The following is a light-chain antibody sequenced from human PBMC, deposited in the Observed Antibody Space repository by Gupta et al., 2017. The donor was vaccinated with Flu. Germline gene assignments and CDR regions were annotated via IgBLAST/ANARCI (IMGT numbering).Light chain of an antibody. J-gene: IGLJ3*02. CDR3: PSYDSSKHCV. CDR2: DDN. Sequence: NFMLPQPPSVSESPGQTVTISCTRSSGSIASNYVQGYQQRPGTSPTTVIEDDNQRPSGVPDRFSCSIDSSSNSASLTISGLKAEDEADYYCPSYDSSKHCVFGGGTKLTVL. V-gene: IGLV6-57*01. CDR1: SGSIASNY.